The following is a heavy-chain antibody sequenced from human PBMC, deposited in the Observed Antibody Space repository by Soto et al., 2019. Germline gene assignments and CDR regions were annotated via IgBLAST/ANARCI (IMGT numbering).Heavy chain of an antibody. CDR1: GFTFSSYA. CDR3: ARSRDAFDI. V-gene: IGHV3-66*01. Sequence: GGSLRLSCAASGFTFSSYAMSWVRQAPGKGLEWVSVIYSGGSTYYADSVKGRFTISRDNSKNTLYLQMNSLRAEDTAVYYCARSRDAFDIWGQGTMVTVSS. J-gene: IGHJ3*02. CDR2: IYSGGST. D-gene: IGHD6-13*01.